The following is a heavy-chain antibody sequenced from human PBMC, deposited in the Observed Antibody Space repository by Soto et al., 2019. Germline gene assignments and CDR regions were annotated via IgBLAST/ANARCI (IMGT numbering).Heavy chain of an antibody. D-gene: IGHD3-10*01. Sequence: QVQLVQSGAEVKKPGASVKVSCKASGYTFTSYDINWVRQATGQGLEWMGWMNPNSGNTGYAQKCQGRVTMTRNTSISPAYMELSSLRSEDTAVYYCARGGVFFFAAPTNPFDYWGQGTLVTVSS. CDR2: MNPNSGNT. CDR1: GYTFTSYD. V-gene: IGHV1-8*01. CDR3: ARGGVFFFAAPTNPFDY. J-gene: IGHJ4*02.